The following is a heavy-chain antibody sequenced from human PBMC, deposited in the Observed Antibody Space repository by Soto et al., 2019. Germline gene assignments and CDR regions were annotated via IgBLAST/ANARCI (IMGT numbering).Heavy chain of an antibody. V-gene: IGHV1-69*01. Sequence: QVQRVQSGAEVKKPGSSVKVSCKAYVGTFSSYAISWVRQAPGQGLEWMGGIIPIFGTANYAQKFQGRVTITADESTRTAYMELSSLRSEDTAVYYCARDHVTNYYYYGMGVWGQGTTVTVSS. CDR1: VGTFSSYA. CDR2: IIPIFGTA. CDR3: ARDHVTNYYYYGMGV. J-gene: IGHJ6*02. D-gene: IGHD4-17*01.